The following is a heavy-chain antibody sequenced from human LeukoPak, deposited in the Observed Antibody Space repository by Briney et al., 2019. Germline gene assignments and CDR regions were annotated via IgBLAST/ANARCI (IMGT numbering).Heavy chain of an antibody. Sequence: ASVKVSCKASGYTFTSFHINWVRQATGQGLEWMGWMNPNSGNTGYAQKFQDRVTMTRNTSINTAYMELSSLESEDTAFYYCVRGGFPFRNYWGQGTLVTVSS. V-gene: IGHV1-8*01. D-gene: IGHD1-14*01. CDR1: GYTFTSFH. CDR2: MNPNSGNT. J-gene: IGHJ4*02. CDR3: VRGGFPFRNY.